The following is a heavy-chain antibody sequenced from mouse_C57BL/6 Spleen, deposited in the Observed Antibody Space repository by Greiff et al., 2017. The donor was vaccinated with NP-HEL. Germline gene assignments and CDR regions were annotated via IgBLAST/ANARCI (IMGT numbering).Heavy chain of an antibody. CDR2: IYPGDGDT. CDR1: GYAFSSYW. V-gene: IGHV1-80*01. Sequence: QVQLQQSGAELVKPGASVKISCKASGYAFSSYWMNWVKQRPGKGLEWIGQIYPGDGDTNYNGKFKGKATLTADKSSSTAYMQLSSLTSEDSAVYISARETTVEATRDIEVWGAETPLTVSS. D-gene: IGHD1-1*01. CDR3: ARETTVEATRDIEV. J-gene: IGHJ1*01.